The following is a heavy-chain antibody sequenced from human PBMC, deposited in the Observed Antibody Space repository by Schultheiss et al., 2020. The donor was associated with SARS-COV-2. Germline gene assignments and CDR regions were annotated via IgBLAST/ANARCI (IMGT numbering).Heavy chain of an antibody. CDR1: GFTFSSYW. J-gene: IGHJ4*02. CDR3: ARDSYSGSGSFLFYFDY. Sequence: GESLKISCAASGFTFSSYWMNWVRQAPGKGPEWVSSISARSTYIHYAESMKGRFTISRDDAKNSLYLQMDSLRAEDTAVYYCARDSYSGSGSFLFYFDYWGQGILVTVSS. CDR2: ISARSTYI. V-gene: IGHV3-21*06. D-gene: IGHD3-10*01.